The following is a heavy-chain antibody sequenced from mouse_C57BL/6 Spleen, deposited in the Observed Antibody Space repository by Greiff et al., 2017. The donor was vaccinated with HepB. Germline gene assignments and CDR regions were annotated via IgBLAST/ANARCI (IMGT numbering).Heavy chain of an antibody. D-gene: IGHD1-1*01. CDR1: GYTFTSYG. V-gene: IGHV1-81*01. CDR3: ARRDYYLRGYFDV. Sequence: QVQLKQSGAELARPGASVKLSCKASGYTFTSYGISWVKQRTGQGLEWIGEIYPRSGNTYYNEKFKGKATLTADKSSSTAYMELRSLTSEDSAVYSCARRDYYLRGYFDVWGTGTTVTVSS. J-gene: IGHJ1*03. CDR2: IYPRSGNT.